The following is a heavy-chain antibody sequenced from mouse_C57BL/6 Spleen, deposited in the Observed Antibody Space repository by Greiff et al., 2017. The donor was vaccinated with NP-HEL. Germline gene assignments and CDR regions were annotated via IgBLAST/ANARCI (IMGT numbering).Heavy chain of an antibody. CDR1: GFTFSSYA. D-gene: IGHD2-1*01. J-gene: IGHJ4*01. CDR2: ISDGGSYT. Sequence: VQLKESGGGLVKPGGSLKLSCAASGFTFSSYAMSWVRQTPEKRLEWVATISDGGSYTYYPDNVKGRFTISRDNAKNNLYLQMSHLKSEDTAMYYCARDREGNYYAMDYWGQGTSVTVSS. CDR3: ARDREGNYYAMDY. V-gene: IGHV5-4*01.